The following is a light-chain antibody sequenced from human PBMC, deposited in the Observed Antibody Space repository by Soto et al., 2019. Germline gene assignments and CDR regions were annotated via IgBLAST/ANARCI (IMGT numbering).Light chain of an antibody. CDR2: DAS. Sequence: IVLTQSPATLSVSPGEGATLSCRASQSVSSNLAWFQQKPGQAPRLLIYDASTRATGIPARFSGRGSGTEFILTISSLQSEDFAVYYCHQYHNWPLAFGQGTKVEIK. J-gene: IGKJ1*01. CDR3: HQYHNWPLA. CDR1: QSVSSN. V-gene: IGKV3-15*01.